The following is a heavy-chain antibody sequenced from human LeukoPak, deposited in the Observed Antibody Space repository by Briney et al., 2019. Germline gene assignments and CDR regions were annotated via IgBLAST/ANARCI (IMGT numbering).Heavy chain of an antibody. Sequence: SGPTLLNPTQTLTLTCTFSGFSLSTSGMRVSWIRQPPGKALEWPARIDWDDDKFYSTSLKTRLTISKDTSKNQVVLTMTNMDPVDTATYYCARSYYYGSGSYNDYWGQGTLVTVSS. D-gene: IGHD3-10*01. CDR1: GFSLSTSGMR. CDR2: IDWDDDK. V-gene: IGHV2-70*04. J-gene: IGHJ4*02. CDR3: ARSYYYGSGSYNDY.